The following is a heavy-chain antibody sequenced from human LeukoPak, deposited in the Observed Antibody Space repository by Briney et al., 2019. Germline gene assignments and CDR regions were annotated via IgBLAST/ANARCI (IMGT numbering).Heavy chain of an antibody. D-gene: IGHD6-13*01. CDR3: ARAGSSSLSISNWFDP. J-gene: IGHJ5*02. CDR1: GGTFSSYA. Sequence: ASVKVSCKASGGTFSSYAISWVRQAPGQGLEWMRGIIPIFGTANYAQKIQGRVTITADESTSTAYMELSSLRSEDTAVYYCARAGSSSLSISNWFDPWGQGTLVTVSS. V-gene: IGHV1-69*13. CDR2: IIPIFGTA.